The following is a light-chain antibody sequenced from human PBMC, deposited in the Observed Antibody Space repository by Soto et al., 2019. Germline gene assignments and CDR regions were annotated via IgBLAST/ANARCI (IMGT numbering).Light chain of an antibody. Sequence: QSVLTQPPSVSAAPGQKVTISCSGSSSNIGNNYVSWYQQLPGTAPKLLISDNNNRPSGVPDRFSGSKSGTSASLAITGLQAEDEADYYCQSYDSNLSAYVFGTGTKVTVL. CDR1: SSNIGNNY. J-gene: IGLJ1*01. V-gene: IGLV1-40*01. CDR2: DNN. CDR3: QSYDSNLSAYV.